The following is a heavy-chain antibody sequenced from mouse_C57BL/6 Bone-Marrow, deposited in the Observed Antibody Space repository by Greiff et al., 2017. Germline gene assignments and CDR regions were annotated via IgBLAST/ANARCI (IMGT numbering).Heavy chain of an antibody. CDR1: GYTFTSYT. D-gene: IGHD4-1*01. V-gene: IGHV1-4*01. CDR3: ARRRKLGRGYAMDY. Sequence: QVQLKQSGAELARPGASVKMSCKASGYTFTSYTMHWVKQRPGQGLEWIGYINPSSGYTKYNQKFKDKATLTADKSSSTAYMQLSSLTSEDSAVYYCARRRKLGRGYAMDYWGQGTSVTGSS. J-gene: IGHJ4*01. CDR2: INPSSGYT.